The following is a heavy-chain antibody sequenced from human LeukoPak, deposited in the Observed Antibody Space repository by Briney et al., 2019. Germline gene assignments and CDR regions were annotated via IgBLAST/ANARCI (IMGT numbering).Heavy chain of an antibody. J-gene: IGHJ4*02. CDR3: AREGFHGRELFPTFDY. D-gene: IGHD3-10*01. V-gene: IGHV1-46*01. CDR2: ITPSGDST. Sequence: GASVKVSCKASGDTFSSYYMHWVRQAPGPGLEWMGIITPSGDSTNYAQKFQGRVTMTRDTSTSTVYMELSSLRSEDTAVYYCAREGFHGRELFPTFDYWGQGTLVTVSS. CDR1: GDTFSSYY.